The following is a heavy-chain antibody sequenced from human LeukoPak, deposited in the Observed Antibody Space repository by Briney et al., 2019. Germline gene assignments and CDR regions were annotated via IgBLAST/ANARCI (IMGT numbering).Heavy chain of an antibody. J-gene: IGHJ4*02. V-gene: IGHV4-34*01. CDR2: INHSGST. Sequence: KSSETLSLTCAVYGGSFSGYYWSWIRQPPGKGLEWIGEINHSGSTNYNPSLKSRVTISVDTSKNQFSLKLSSVTAADTAVYYCARGDYGDYSFDYWGQGTLVTVSS. CDR1: GGSFSGYY. D-gene: IGHD4-17*01. CDR3: ARGDYGDYSFDY.